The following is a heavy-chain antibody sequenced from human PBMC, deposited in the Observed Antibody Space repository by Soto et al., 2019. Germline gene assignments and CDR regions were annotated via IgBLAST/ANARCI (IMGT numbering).Heavy chain of an antibody. CDR2: IIPFFGTT. D-gene: IGHD3-16*01. CDR1: GGAFSSYP. J-gene: IGHJ5*02. Sequence: SSVKVSCKASGGAFSSYPINWVRQAPGQGLEWMGGIIPFFGTTHSAQKFQDRLTITADESTSTTFMELSSLRCEDTAVDYCASRPVMGVAQYGNWFDPWGQGTLVTVSS. V-gene: IGHV1-69*13. CDR3: ASRPVMGVAQYGNWFDP.